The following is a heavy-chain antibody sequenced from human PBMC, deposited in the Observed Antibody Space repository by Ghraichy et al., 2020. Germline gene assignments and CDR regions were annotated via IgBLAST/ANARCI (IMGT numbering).Heavy chain of an antibody. CDR3: ASPLRDSGRFDY. D-gene: IGHD1-26*01. Sequence: SETLSLTCTVSGGSISSSTYYWGWIRQPPGKGLEWIGSIYYSGSTYYNPSLKSRVTISVDTSKSQFSLKLSSVTAADTAVYYCASPLRDSGRFDYWGQGTLVTVSS. CDR1: GGSISSSTYY. V-gene: IGHV4-39*01. J-gene: IGHJ4*02. CDR2: IYYSGST.